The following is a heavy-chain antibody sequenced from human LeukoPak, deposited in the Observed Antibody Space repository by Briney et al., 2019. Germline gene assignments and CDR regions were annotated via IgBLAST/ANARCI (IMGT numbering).Heavy chain of an antibody. J-gene: IGHJ5*02. Sequence: ASETLSLTCAVYGGSFSGYYWSWIRQPPGKGLEWIGEINHSGSTNYNPSLKSRVTISVDTSKNQFSLKLSSVTAADTAVYYCARGIRGAGIAAAELRVPASWFDPWGQGTLVTVSS. V-gene: IGHV4-34*01. CDR1: GGSFSGYY. CDR2: INHSGST. CDR3: ARGIRGAGIAAAELRVPASWFDP. D-gene: IGHD6-13*01.